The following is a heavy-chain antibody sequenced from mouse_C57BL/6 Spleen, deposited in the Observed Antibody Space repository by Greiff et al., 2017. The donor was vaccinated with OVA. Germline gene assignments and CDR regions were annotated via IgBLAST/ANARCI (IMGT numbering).Heavy chain of an antibody. J-gene: IGHJ3*01. CDR2: IYPGDGDT. CDR1: GYAFSSSW. V-gene: IGHV1-82*01. CDR3: VGWFAD. Sequence: VKLQESGPELVKPGASVKLSCKASGYAFSSSWMNWVKQRPGKGLEWIGRIYPGDGDTNYNGKFKGKATLTADKSSSTAYMQLSSLTSEDSAVYFCVGWFADWGQGTLVTVSA.